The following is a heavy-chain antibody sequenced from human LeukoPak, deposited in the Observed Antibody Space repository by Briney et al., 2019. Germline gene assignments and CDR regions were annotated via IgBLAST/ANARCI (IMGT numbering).Heavy chain of an antibody. V-gene: IGHV5-51*01. CDR2: IYPDDSNT. J-gene: IGHJ4*02. Sequence: GESLKISCKGSGYSFTNYWIGWVRQMPGKGLEWMAIIYPDDSNTRYSPSFQGQVTISADKSISTAYLQWSSLKASDTAMYYCARRSTYYDFWSGPRPQTYYFDYWGQGTLVTVSS. CDR1: GYSFTNYW. CDR3: ARRSTYYDFWSGPRPQTYYFDY. D-gene: IGHD3-3*01.